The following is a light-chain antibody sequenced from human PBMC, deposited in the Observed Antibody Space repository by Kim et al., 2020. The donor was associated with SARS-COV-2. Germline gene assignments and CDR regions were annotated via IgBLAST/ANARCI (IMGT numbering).Light chain of an antibody. Sequence: EIVMTQSPATLSVSPGEGATLSCRASQRISRNLAWYQQKPGQAPRLLIHGASTRATDIPARFSGSGSGTEFTLTISSLRSEDFAVYYCQEYDNWPRACGQGTRVDIK. J-gene: IGKJ1*01. CDR3: QEYDNWPRA. CDR2: GAS. CDR1: QRISRN. V-gene: IGKV3-15*01.